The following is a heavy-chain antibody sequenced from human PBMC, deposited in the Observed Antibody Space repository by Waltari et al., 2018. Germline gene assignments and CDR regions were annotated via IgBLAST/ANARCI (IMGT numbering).Heavy chain of an antibody. D-gene: IGHD3-10*01. CDR2: MNPNSGNT. CDR1: GSTFPIYD. Sequence: QVQLVQPGAEVKKPGASVTVSCKPSGSTFPIYDTNWVRQATGQGLEWMGWMNPNSGNTGYAQKFQGRVTMTRNTSISTAYMELSSLRSEDTAVYYCAGSMVRGVIVYWGQGTLVTVSS. CDR3: AGSMVRGVIVY. V-gene: IGHV1-8*01. J-gene: IGHJ4*02.